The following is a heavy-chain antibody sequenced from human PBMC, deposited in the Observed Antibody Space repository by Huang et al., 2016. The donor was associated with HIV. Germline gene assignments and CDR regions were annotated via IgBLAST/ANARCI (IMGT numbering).Heavy chain of an antibody. V-gene: IGHV3-21*06. Sequence: HLVESGGGLVKPGGSLRLSCVASGLTFSQYNMNWVRQAPGMGLEWLSFISSNGHYIYYGDSVKGRFTISRDDAKSSWYLHMSSLRAEDTAVYYCATAQIPGYCSGGACFGDAYDIWGQGTVVTVSS. J-gene: IGHJ3*02. D-gene: IGHD2-15*01. CDR3: ATAQIPGYCSGGACFGDAYDI. CDR1: GLTFSQYN. CDR2: ISSNGHYI.